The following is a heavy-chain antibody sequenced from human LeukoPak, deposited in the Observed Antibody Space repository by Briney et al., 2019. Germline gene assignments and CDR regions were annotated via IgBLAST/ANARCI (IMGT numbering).Heavy chain of an antibody. V-gene: IGHV4-39*07. CDR1: GGSISSCTYS. Sequence: SETLSLTCSVSGGSISSCTYSWGWIRQPPGKGLEWIGSFSCSGSTYYNPSLKSRVTISVDTSKSQFSLYMDSVTAADTAVYFCARSEMATIKSPWGSWGQGTLVTVSS. D-gene: IGHD5-24*01. CDR2: FSCSGST. J-gene: IGHJ4*02. CDR3: ARSEMATIKSPWGS.